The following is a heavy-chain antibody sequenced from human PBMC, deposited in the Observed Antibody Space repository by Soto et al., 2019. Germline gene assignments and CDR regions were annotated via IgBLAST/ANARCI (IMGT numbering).Heavy chain of an antibody. CDR3: AIDRLWFGRQTEDH. Sequence: GGSLRLSCAASGFIFRTFGMSWVRQAPGKGLEWVSSISDGGGRTYYADSVRGRFTISRDNSKNTLYLQMNSLGAEDTAIYYCAIDRLWFGRQTEDHWGQGILVTVSS. J-gene: IGHJ4*02. CDR1: GFIFRTFG. D-gene: IGHD3-10*01. V-gene: IGHV3-23*01. CDR2: ISDGGGRT.